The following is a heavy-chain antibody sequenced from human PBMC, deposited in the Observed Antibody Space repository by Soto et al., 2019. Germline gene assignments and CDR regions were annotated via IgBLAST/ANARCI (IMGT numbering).Heavy chain of an antibody. D-gene: IGHD3-10*01. J-gene: IGHJ4*02. V-gene: IGHV1-69*02. CDR1: GGTFSSYT. CDR3: ARGGDYYSSFDY. Sequence: QVPLVQSGAEVKKPGSSVKVSCKASGGTFSSYTISWVRQAPGQGLEWMGRIIPILGIANYAQKFQGRVTITADKSTSTAYMELSSLRSEDTAVYYCARGGDYYSSFDYWGQGTLVTVSS. CDR2: IIPILGIA.